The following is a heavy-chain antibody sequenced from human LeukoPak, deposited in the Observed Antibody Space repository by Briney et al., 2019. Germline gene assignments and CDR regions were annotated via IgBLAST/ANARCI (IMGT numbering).Heavy chain of an antibody. CDR2: IYHSGTT. J-gene: IGHJ4*02. CDR1: GAFITNSHW. CDR3: ATYFYGEYGSYYFDY. V-gene: IGHV4-4*02. Sequence: SETLSLTCAVSGAFITNSHWWSWARQPPGKGLEWVGEIYHSGTTNYNPSLQSRVTMSVDKSKNQFSLKLSSVTAADTAVYYCATYFYGEYGSYYFDYWGQGTLVTVSS. D-gene: IGHD4-17*01.